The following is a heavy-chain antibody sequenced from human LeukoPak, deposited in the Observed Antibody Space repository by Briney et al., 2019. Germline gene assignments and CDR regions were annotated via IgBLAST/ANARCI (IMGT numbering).Heavy chain of an antibody. CDR1: GGSFSGYY. V-gene: IGHV4-34*01. J-gene: IGHJ4*02. Sequence: SETLSLTCVVYGGSFSGYYWSWIRQSPRKGLEWIGDVNYSGSTRYNPSLESRVTISVDTSKSQFSLKLSSVTAADTSVYYCARGREVTRDFDYWGQGTLVSVSS. CDR3: ARGREVTRDFDY. D-gene: IGHD4-23*01. CDR2: VNYSGST.